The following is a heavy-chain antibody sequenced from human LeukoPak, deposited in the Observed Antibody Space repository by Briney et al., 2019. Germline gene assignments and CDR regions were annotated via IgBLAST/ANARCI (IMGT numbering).Heavy chain of an antibody. D-gene: IGHD3-22*01. CDR1: GYTFTSYA. Sequence: ASVKVSCKASGYTFTSYAMHWVRQAPGQRLEWMGWINAGNGNTKYSQEFQGRVTITRDTSASAVYMELSSLRSDDMAVYYCAREYYDSSGLSGYWGQGTLVTVSS. V-gene: IGHV1-3*03. CDR2: INAGNGNT. J-gene: IGHJ4*02. CDR3: AREYYDSSGLSGY.